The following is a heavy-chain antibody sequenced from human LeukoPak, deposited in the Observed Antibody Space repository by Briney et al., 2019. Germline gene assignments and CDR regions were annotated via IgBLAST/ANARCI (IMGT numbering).Heavy chain of an antibody. Sequence: PETLSLTCAVYGGSFSGYFWSWIRQPPGKGLGWIGEINHSGSTNYNPSLKSRVTISVDTSKNQFSLKLSSVTAADTAVYYCARGRKTVTGNDYWGQGTLVTVSS. CDR3: ARGRKTVTGNDY. CDR1: GGSFSGYF. J-gene: IGHJ4*02. CDR2: INHSGST. D-gene: IGHD4-17*01. V-gene: IGHV4-34*01.